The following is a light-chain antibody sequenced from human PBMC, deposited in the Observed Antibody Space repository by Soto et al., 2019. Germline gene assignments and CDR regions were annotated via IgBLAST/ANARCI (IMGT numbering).Light chain of an antibody. J-gene: IGLJ1*01. CDR3: SSYSSSGTLFV. Sequence: SVLTQPASVSGSPGQSITVSFTGTSSDVGGHNYVSWFQQHPGQAPKLLIYEVTTRPSGVSTRFSGSKSGNTASLTISGLQAEDEADYHCSSYSSSGTLFVFGTGTKVTVL. CDR1: SSDVGGHNY. CDR2: EVT. V-gene: IGLV2-14*01.